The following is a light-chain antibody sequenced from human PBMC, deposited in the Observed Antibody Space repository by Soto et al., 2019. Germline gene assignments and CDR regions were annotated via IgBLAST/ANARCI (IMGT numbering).Light chain of an antibody. J-gene: IGKJ2*01. CDR1: HNISIY. CDR3: QQRSNWPPNT. CDR2: DAS. Sequence: VVLTQSPDTLSLSPGETASLSCRATHNISIYLAWYQQKLGQPPRLLIFDASNRATGIPARFIGSGSGTDFTLTVSSLEPEDFALYFCQQRSNWPPNTFGQGTKLEMK. V-gene: IGKV3-11*01.